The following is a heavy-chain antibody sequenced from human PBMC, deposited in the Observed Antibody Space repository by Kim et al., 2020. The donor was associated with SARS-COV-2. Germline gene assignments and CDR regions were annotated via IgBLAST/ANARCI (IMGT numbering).Heavy chain of an antibody. V-gene: IGHV3-33*05. CDR3: ARGAYSSGWYLILDY. Sequence: GGSLRLSCAASGFTFSSYGMHWVRQAPGKGLEWVAVISYDGSNKYYADSVKGRFTISRDNSKNTLYLQMNSLRAEDTAVYYCARGAYSSGWYLILDYWG. J-gene: IGHJ4*01. CDR1: GFTFSSYG. CDR2: ISYDGSNK. D-gene: IGHD6-19*01.